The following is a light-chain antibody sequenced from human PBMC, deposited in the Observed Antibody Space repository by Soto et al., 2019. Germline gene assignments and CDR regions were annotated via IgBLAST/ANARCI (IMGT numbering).Light chain of an antibody. J-gene: IGLJ1*01. CDR1: SSDVGGYNY. CDR2: DVR. CDR3: SSYTINSTLL. V-gene: IGLV2-14*01. Sequence: QSALTQPASVSGSPGQSITIPCTGTSSDVGGYNYVSWYQQHPGKAPKLMIYDVRNRPSRVSNRSSGSKSGNTASLTISGLQAEDEADYYCSSYTINSTLLFGTGTKVTVL.